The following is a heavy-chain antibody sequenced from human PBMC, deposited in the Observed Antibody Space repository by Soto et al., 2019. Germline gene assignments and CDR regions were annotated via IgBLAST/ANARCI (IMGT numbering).Heavy chain of an antibody. Sequence: ASVKVSCKASGYTFTSYGISWVRQAPGQGLEWMGWISAYNGNTNYAQKLQGRVTMTTDTSTSTAYMELRSLRSDDTAVYYCAKGRGTYYYGSGSFDYWGQGTLVTVSS. V-gene: IGHV1-18*01. D-gene: IGHD3-10*01. CDR1: GYTFTSYG. J-gene: IGHJ4*02. CDR3: AKGRGTYYYGSGSFDY. CDR2: ISAYNGNT.